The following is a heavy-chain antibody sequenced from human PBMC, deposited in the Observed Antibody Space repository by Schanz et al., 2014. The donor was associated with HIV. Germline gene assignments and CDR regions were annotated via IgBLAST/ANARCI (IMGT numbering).Heavy chain of an antibody. CDR2: ITWNSGTI. J-gene: IGHJ4*02. CDR1: GFRFGDYA. CDR3: ARDSGPGIY. V-gene: IGHV3-9*01. Sequence: EVQLVESGGGLVQPGRSLSLSCAASGFRFGDYAMHWVRQAPGKGLEWVSSITWNSGTIVYADSVKGRFTISRDNAKNSLYLQMSSLRADDTAVYYCARDSGPGIYWGQGTLVTVSS. D-gene: IGHD3-10*01.